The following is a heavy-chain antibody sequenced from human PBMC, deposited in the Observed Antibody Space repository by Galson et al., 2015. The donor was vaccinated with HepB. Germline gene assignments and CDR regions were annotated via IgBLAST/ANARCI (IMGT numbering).Heavy chain of an antibody. V-gene: IGHV3-23*01. CDR1: GFTFSDYG. D-gene: IGHD3-16*01. CDR2: ISGSGGRT. J-gene: IGHJ6*02. Sequence: FVRICCEACGFTFSDYGMIWVRQAPGKGLEWVSSISGSGGRTYYADSVKGRFTISRDNSKNMLYLQMNSLRAEDTAVYYCAKGLPSVWGLIDYVMDDWGQGTTVTVS. CDR3: AKGLPSVWGLIDYVMDD.